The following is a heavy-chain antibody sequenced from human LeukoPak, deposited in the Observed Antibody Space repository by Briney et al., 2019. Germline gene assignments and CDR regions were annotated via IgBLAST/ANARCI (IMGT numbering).Heavy chain of an antibody. CDR3: AKGGGSGSYFGGTFDP. V-gene: IGHV3-23*01. D-gene: IGHD3-10*01. Sequence: GGSLRLSCAASGFTFSSYAVSWVRQAPGKGLEWVSAISGSGGSTYYADSVKGRFTISRDNSKNTLYLQMNSLRAEDTAVYYCAKGGGSGSYFGGTFDPWGQGTLVTVSS. CDR2: ISGSGGST. J-gene: IGHJ5*02. CDR1: GFTFSSYA.